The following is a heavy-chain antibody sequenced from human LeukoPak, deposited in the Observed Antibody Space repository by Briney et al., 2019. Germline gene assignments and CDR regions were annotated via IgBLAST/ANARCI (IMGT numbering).Heavy chain of an antibody. CDR2: ISGSGGST. CDR1: GFTFSSYA. D-gene: IGHD6-19*01. J-gene: IGHJ4*02. Sequence: GGSLRLSCAASGFTFSSYAMSWVRQAPGKGLEWVSAISGSGGSTYYADSVKGRFTISRDNSNNTLYLQMNSLRAEDTAVYYCASFMPGIAVAMGDYFDYWGQGTLVTVSS. CDR3: ASFMPGIAVAMGDYFDY. V-gene: IGHV3-23*01.